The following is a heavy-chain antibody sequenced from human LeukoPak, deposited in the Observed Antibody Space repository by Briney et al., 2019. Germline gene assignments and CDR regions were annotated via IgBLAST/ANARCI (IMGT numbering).Heavy chain of an antibody. CDR3: ARVSKYDSSGYYPVD. CDR2: ISSSSSYI. J-gene: IGHJ4*02. CDR1: GFTFSSYS. Sequence: GGSLRLSCAASGFTFSSYSMTWVRQARGKGVEGVSSISSSSSYIYYADSVKGRFTISRDNAKNSLYLQMNSLRAEDTAVYYCARVSKYDSSGYYPVDWGQGTLVTVSS. D-gene: IGHD3-22*01. V-gene: IGHV3-21*01.